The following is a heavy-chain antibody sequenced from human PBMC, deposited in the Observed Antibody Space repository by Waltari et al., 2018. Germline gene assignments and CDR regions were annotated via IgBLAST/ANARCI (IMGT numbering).Heavy chain of an antibody. CDR1: GYSFTSYW. J-gene: IGHJ3*02. CDR2: IYPGDSGT. V-gene: IGHV5-51*03. D-gene: IGHD1-26*01. Sequence: EVQLVQSGAEVKKPGESLKISCKGSGYSFTSYWIGWVRQMPGKGLEWMGIIYPGDSGTRYSPSLQGQVTVSADKSISTAYLQWSSLKASDTAMYYCARIRTNMVGTPSGAFDIWGQGTMVTGSS. CDR3: ARIRTNMVGTPSGAFDI.